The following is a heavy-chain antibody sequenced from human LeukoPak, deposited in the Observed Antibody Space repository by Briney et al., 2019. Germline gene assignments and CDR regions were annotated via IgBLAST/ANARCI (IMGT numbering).Heavy chain of an antibody. D-gene: IGHD4-17*01. CDR3: ARYLYGDSASYFDY. J-gene: IGHJ4*02. Sequence: LSLTCTVSGGSISSYYWSWIRQPPGKALEWLALIDWDDDKYYNTSLKTRLTISKDTSKNQVVLTMTNMDPVDTATYFCARYLYGDSASYFDYWGQGILVTVSS. CDR1: GGSISSYYW. V-gene: IGHV2-70*18. CDR2: IDWDDDK.